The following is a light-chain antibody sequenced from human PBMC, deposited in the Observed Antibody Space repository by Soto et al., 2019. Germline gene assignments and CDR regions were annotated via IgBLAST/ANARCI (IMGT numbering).Light chain of an antibody. Sequence: PGERVTLSCRASPSVSSSYLAWYQQKPGQAPRLLFYGASRRATGIPDRFSGGQSGTDFTLTVSRLEPEDFAVHFCQHYGSSPYTFGQGTKLEI. CDR2: GAS. CDR3: QHYGSSPYT. V-gene: IGKV3-20*01. CDR1: PSVSSSY. J-gene: IGKJ2*01.